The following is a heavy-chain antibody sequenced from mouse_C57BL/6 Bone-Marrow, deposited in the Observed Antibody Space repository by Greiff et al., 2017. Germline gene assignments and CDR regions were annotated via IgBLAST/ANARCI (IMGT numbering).Heavy chain of an antibody. Sequence: VQLQESGAELVRPGTSVKMSCKASGYTFTNYWIGWAKQRPGQGLEWIGDIYPGSGSTNYNEKFKSKATLTVDTSSSTAYMQLSSLTSEDSAVYYCARGEYYSNLFDYWGQGTTLTVSS. J-gene: IGHJ2*01. D-gene: IGHD2-5*01. CDR1: GYTFTNYW. V-gene: IGHV1-63*01. CDR2: IYPGSGST. CDR3: ARGEYYSNLFDY.